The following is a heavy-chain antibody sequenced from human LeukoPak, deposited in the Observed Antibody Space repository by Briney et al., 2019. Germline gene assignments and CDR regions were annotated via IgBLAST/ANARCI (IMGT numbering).Heavy chain of an antibody. V-gene: IGHV3-15*01. CDR1: GFPFTTAW. Sequence: GGSLRLSCAASGFPFTTAWMSWVRQAPGNGLEWIGRIRSKNDGGTTDYAAPVKGKFTISRDDSKSTLYLHMSSLTTEDTAIYYCTAYYDFLTGYNTRRDYWGRGTLVTVSP. J-gene: IGHJ4*02. CDR3: TAYYDFLTGYNTRRDY. CDR2: IRSKNDGGTT. D-gene: IGHD3-9*01.